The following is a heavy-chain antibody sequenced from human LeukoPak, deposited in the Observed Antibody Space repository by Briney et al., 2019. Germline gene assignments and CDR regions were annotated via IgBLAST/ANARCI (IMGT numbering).Heavy chain of an antibody. CDR3: ARDYRYYGSGSYYGY. V-gene: IGHV3-7*01. CDR1: GFTFSSYW. Sequence: GGSLRLSCAASGFTFSSYWMSWVRQAPGKGLEGVANIKQDGSEKYYVDSVKGRFTISRDNAKNSLYLQMNSLRAEDTAVYYCARDYRYYGSGSYYGYWGQGTLVTVSS. D-gene: IGHD3-10*01. CDR2: IKQDGSEK. J-gene: IGHJ4*02.